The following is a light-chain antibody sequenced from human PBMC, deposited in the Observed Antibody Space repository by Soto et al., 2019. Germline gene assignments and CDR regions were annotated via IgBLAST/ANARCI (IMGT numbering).Light chain of an antibody. CDR1: QSVSSSS. V-gene: IGKV3-20*01. J-gene: IGKJ2*01. CDR3: QQYGGSPLVT. Sequence: ENVLTQSPGTLSLSPGERATLSCRASQSVSSSSLAWYQQKPGQAPRLLVYGASSRATGIPDRFSGSGSGTDFTLTISRLEPEDFAVYYCQQYGGSPLVTFGQGTKLEIK. CDR2: GAS.